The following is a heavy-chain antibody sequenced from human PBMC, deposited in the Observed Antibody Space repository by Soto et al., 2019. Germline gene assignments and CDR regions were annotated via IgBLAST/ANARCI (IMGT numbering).Heavy chain of an antibody. D-gene: IGHD3-22*01. CDR1: GYTFTSYG. CDR3: ARVFKYYYDSSGYYRYDY. CDR2: ISAYNGNT. Sequence: QVQLVQSGAEVKKPGASVKVSCKASGYTFTSYGISWVRQAPGQGLEWMGWISAYNGNTNYAQKLQGRVTMTTDTATSTAYMELRSLRSDDTAVYYCARVFKYYYDSSGYYRYDYWGQGTLVTVSS. V-gene: IGHV1-18*01. J-gene: IGHJ4*02.